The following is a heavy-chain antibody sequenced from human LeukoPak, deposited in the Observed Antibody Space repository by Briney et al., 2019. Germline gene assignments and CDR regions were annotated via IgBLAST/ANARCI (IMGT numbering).Heavy chain of an antibody. CDR3: AKSPGTRDHSSGYPVAFDI. V-gene: IGHV3-9*01. CDR1: GFTFDDYA. D-gene: IGHD3-22*01. CDR2: ISWNSGSI. J-gene: IGHJ3*02. Sequence: GRSLRLSCAASGFTFDDYAMHWVRQAPGKGLEWVSGISWNSGSIGYADSVKGRFTISRDNAKNSLYLQMNSLRAEDTALYYCAKSPGTRDHSSGYPVAFDIWGQGTMVTVPS.